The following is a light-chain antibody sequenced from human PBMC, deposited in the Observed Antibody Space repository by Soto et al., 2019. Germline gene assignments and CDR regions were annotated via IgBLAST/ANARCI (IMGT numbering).Light chain of an antibody. CDR1: QSISDT. J-gene: IGKJ1*01. Sequence: EIVMTQSPATLSVSPGGRATLSCRASQSISDTLAWYQQKPGQAPRLLIYSASRRATGFPARFSGSGSGTDFTLTISSLQSEECAVYYCQQYDNWPWTCGQGTKVEI. V-gene: IGKV3-15*01. CDR3: QQYDNWPWT. CDR2: SAS.